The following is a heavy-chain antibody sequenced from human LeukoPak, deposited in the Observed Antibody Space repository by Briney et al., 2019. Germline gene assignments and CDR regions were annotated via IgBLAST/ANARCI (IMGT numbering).Heavy chain of an antibody. V-gene: IGHV4-4*07. J-gene: IGHJ2*01. D-gene: IGHD3-22*01. CDR1: GGSISSYY. Sequence: SETLSLTCTVSGGSISSYYWSWIRQPAGKGLEWIGRIYTSGSTNYNPSLKSRVTISVDKPKNQFSLKLSSVTAADTAVYYCARDPNYDSSGYYWYFDLWGRGTLVTVSS. CDR3: ARDPNYDSSGYYWYFDL. CDR2: IYTSGST.